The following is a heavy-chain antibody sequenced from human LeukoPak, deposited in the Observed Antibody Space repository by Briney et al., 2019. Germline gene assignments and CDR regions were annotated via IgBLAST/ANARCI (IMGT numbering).Heavy chain of an antibody. V-gene: IGHV3-30*18. D-gene: IGHD3-10*01. CDR2: ISYDGSNK. J-gene: IGHJ4*02. CDR3: AKTLYGSGKGVDY. CDR1: GFTFSSYG. Sequence: PGRSLRLSCAASGFTFSSYGMHWVRQAPGKGLEWVAVISYDGSNKYYADSVKGRFTISRDNSKNTLYLQMNSLRAEDTAVYYCAKTLYGSGKGVDYWGQGTLVTVFS.